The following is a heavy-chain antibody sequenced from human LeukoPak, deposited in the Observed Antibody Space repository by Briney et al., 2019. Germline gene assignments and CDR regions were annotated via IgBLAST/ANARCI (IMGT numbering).Heavy chain of an antibody. CDR2: IYHSGST. V-gene: IGHV4-4*02. D-gene: IGHD2-2*01. CDR1: GGSISSSNW. J-gene: IGHJ6*03. CDR3: ARAGYCSSTSCKSYYYYMDV. Sequence: PSETLSLTCAVSGGSISSSNWWSWVRQPPGKGLEWIGEIYHSGSTNYNPSLKSRVTISVDKSKNHFSLKLSSVTAADTAVYYCARAGYCSSTSCKSYYYYMDVWGKGTTVTVSS.